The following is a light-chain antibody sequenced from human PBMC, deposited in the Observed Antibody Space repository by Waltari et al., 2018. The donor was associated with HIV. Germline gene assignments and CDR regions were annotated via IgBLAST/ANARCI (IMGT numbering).Light chain of an antibody. CDR2: ETS. V-gene: IGKV1-39*01. CDR1: ENIKTY. J-gene: IGKJ4*01. CDR3: HQSYSSPLT. Sequence: DIQMTQSPSSLSASVGVRVTITCRASENIKTYLSWYQQRPGRAPSLLIFETSSLETGVPSRFSGSGSGTHFSLTISNLQPDDFATYFCHQSYSSPLTFGGGT.